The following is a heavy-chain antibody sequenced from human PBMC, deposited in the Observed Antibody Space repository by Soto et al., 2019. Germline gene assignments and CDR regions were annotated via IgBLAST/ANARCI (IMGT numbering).Heavy chain of an antibody. CDR1: SFSGYY. Sequence: SFSGYYWSWIRQPPGKGLEWIGEINHSGSTNYNPSLKSRVTISVDTSKNQFSLKLSSVTAADTAVYYCARGGWNIVVVPAAPPNWFDPWGQGTLVTVSS. V-gene: IGHV4-34*01. J-gene: IGHJ5*02. D-gene: IGHD2-2*01. CDR3: ARGGWNIVVVPAAPPNWFDP. CDR2: INHSGST.